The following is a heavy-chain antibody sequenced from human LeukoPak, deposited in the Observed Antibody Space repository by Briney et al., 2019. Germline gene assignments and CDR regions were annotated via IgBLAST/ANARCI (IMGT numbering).Heavy chain of an antibody. V-gene: IGHV3-23*01. J-gene: IGHJ4*02. Sequence: PGGSLRLSCAASGFNFSNHAMSWVRQAPGKGLERVSGTTTTGANTYYADSVKGRFTISRDNSKNTLSLLMSDLRAEDTAIYYCVKSQNTGNYYFDHWGQGTLVTVSS. CDR1: GFNFSNHA. D-gene: IGHD2-8*02. CDR3: VKSQNTGNYYFDH. CDR2: TTTTGANT.